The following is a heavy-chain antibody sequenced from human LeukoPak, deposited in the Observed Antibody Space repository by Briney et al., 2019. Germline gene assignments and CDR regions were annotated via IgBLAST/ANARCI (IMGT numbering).Heavy chain of an antibody. CDR2: ISNDGSNK. CDR3: GRVAPGGRHIDY. J-gene: IGHJ4*02. V-gene: IGHV3-30-3*01. CDR1: GFTFSNYA. Sequence: GGSLRLSCAASGFTFSNYAMHWDRQAPGKGLEWVAVISNDGSNKHYADSVKGRFTISSDNSKNTLYLQMNSLRAEDTAVYYCGRVAPGGRHIDYWGQGTLVTVSS. D-gene: IGHD6-13*01.